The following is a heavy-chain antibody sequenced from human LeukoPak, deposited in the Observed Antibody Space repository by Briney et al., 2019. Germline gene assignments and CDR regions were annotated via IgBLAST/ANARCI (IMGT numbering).Heavy chain of an antibody. V-gene: IGHV1-69*05. CDR3: ARLYQLLYEGYYYYYMDV. CDR2: IIPIFGTA. D-gene: IGHD2-2*02. CDR1: GGTFSSYA. J-gene: IGHJ6*03. Sequence: SVKVSCKASGGTFSSYAISWVRQAPGQGLEWMGGIIPIFGTANYAQKFQGRVTITTDESTSTAYMELSSLRSEDTAVYYCARLYQLLYEGYYYYYMDVWGKGTTATVSS.